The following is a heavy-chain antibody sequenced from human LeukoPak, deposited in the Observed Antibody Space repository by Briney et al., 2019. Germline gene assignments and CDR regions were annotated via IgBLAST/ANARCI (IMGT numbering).Heavy chain of an antibody. CDR3: AKAGSSSSRSDYYYYMDV. Sequence: PGGSLRLSCAASGFTFSSYGMHWVRQAPGKGLEWVAFIRYDGSNKYYADSVKGRFTISRDNSKNTLYLQMNSLRAEDTAVYYCAKAGSSSSRSDYYYYMDVWGKGTTVTVSS. V-gene: IGHV3-30*02. CDR2: IRYDGSNK. D-gene: IGHD6-6*01. CDR1: GFTFSSYG. J-gene: IGHJ6*03.